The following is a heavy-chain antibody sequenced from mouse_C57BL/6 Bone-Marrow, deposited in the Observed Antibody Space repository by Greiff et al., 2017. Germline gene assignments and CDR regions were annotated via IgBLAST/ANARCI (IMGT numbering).Heavy chain of an antibody. CDR3: ARGYDYDDAMDY. CDR1: GYSFTDYN. J-gene: IGHJ4*01. Sequence: QLKESGPELVKPGASVKISCKASGYSFTDYNMTWVKQSNGKSLEWIGVINPNYGTTSYNQKFKGKATLTVDQSSSTAYMQLNSLTSEDSAVYYCARGYDYDDAMDYWGQGTSVTVSS. D-gene: IGHD2-4*01. CDR2: INPNYGTT. V-gene: IGHV1-39*01.